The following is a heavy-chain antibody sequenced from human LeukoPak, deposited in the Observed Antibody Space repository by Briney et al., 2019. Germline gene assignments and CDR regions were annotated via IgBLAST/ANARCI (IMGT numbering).Heavy chain of an antibody. J-gene: IGHJ4*02. CDR3: ATGSGSYFGGYYFDY. V-gene: IGHV3-30-3*01. CDR2: ISYDGSNK. Sequence: TGGSLRLSCAASGFTFSSYAMHWVRQAPGKGLEWVAVISYDGSNKYYADSVKGRFTISRDNSKNTLYLQMNSLRAEDTAVYYCATGSGSYFGGYYFDYWGQGTQVTVSS. CDR1: GFTFSSYA. D-gene: IGHD1-26*01.